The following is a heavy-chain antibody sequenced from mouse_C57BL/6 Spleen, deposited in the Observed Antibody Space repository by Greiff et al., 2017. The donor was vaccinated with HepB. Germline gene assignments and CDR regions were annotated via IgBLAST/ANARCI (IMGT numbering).Heavy chain of an antibody. Sequence: EVQLVESGGGLVKPGGSLKLSCAASGFTFSDYGMHWVRQAPEKGLEWVAYISSGSSTIYYADTVKGRFTISSDNAKNTLFLQMTSLRSEDTAMYYCARSNSYYAMDYWGQGTSVTVSS. CDR1: GFTFSDYG. CDR2: ISSGSSTI. D-gene: IGHD2-5*01. CDR3: ARSNSYYAMDY. J-gene: IGHJ4*01. V-gene: IGHV5-17*01.